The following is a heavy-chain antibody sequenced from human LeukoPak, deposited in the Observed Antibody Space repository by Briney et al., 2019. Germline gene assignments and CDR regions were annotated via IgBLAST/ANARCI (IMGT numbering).Heavy chain of an antibody. CDR1: GYIFTTYG. CDR2: ISAYNGDT. CDR3: ARDPSYGDYVGFAY. V-gene: IGHV1-18*01. Sequence: ASVKVSCKASGYIFTTYGITWVRQAPGQGLEWMGWISAYNGDTNYAQKLQGRVTMTTGTSTSTAYMELRSLRSDDTAVYYCARDPSYGDYVGFAYWGQGTLVTVSS. J-gene: IGHJ4*02. D-gene: IGHD4-17*01.